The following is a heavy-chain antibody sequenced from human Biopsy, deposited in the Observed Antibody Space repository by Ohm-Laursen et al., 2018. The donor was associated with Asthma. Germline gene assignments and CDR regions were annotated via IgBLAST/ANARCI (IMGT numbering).Heavy chain of an antibody. V-gene: IGHV3-30*18. D-gene: IGHD5-12*01. CDR1: GFTFSTYG. J-gene: IGHJ4*02. Sequence: SLRLSCAASGFTFSTYGMHWVRQAPGKGLEWVAVISYDGFNKDYGDSVKGRFTISRDNSKNTLYLQMNSLTPDDTAVYFCAKRRGYSGHDNDYWGQGTLVIGSS. CDR3: AKRRGYSGHDNDY. CDR2: ISYDGFNK.